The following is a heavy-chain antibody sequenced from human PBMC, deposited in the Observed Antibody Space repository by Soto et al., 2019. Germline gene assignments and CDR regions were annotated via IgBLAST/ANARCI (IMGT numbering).Heavy chain of an antibody. CDR3: AKEYSDFLTAFYGPLNIYYYYSGMDV. D-gene: IGHD3-9*01. V-gene: IGHV3-23*01. J-gene: IGHJ6*02. Sequence: PGGSLRLSCAASGFTFSSYAMSWVRQAPGKGLEWVSSITGSGGSTYNADSVKGRFTISRDNSENTLYLQMNSLRAEDTAVYYCAKEYSDFLTAFYGPLNIYYYYSGMDVWGQGTTVTVS. CDR2: ITGSGGST. CDR1: GFTFSSYA.